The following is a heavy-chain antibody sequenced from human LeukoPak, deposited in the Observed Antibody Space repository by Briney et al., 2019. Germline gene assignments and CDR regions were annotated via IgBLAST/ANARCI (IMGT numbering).Heavy chain of an antibody. V-gene: IGHV1-69*01. CDR1: GGTFSSYA. J-gene: IGHJ5*02. Sequence: SVKVSCKASGGTFSSYAICWVRQAPGQGLEWMGGIIPIFGTANYAQKFQGRVTITADESTSTAYMELSSLRSEDTAVYYCARDRSLRELWLRNWFDPWGQGTLVTVSS. CDR3: ARDRSLRELWLRNWFDP. D-gene: IGHD5-18*01. CDR2: IIPIFGTA.